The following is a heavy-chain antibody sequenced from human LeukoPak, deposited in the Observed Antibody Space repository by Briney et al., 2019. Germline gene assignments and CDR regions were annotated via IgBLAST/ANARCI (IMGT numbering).Heavy chain of an antibody. D-gene: IGHD3-3*01. J-gene: IGHJ5*02. Sequence: GSSVKVSCKASGGTFSSYAISWVRQAPGQGLEWMGGIIPIFGTANYAQKFQGRVTITTDESTSTAYMELSSLRSEDTAVYYCAAANFWSGYIKMNWFDPWGQGTLVTVSS. CDR2: IIPIFGTA. CDR1: GGTFSSYA. V-gene: IGHV1-69*05. CDR3: AAANFWSGYIKMNWFDP.